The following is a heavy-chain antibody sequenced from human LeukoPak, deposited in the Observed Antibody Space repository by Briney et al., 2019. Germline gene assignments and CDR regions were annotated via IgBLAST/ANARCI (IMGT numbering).Heavy chain of an antibody. CDR3: ARGGGYDLYFDY. V-gene: IGHV3-7*03. CDR2: IKQDGSEK. CDR1: GFTFSSYR. D-gene: IGHD5-12*01. J-gene: IGHJ4*02. Sequence: GGTLRLSCAASGFTFSSYRMSWVRQAPGQGLEWVANIKQDGSEKYYVDSVKGRFTISRDNAKNSLYLQMNSLRAEDTAVYYCARGGGYDLYFDYWGQGTLVTVSS.